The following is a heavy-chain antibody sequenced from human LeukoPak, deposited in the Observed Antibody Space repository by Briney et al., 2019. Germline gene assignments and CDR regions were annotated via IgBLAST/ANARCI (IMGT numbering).Heavy chain of an antibody. V-gene: IGHV4-59*01. J-gene: IGHJ6*03. CDR3: ARGGDGDYGSYYYYYMDV. Sequence: SETLSLTCTVSGGSISSYYWSWIRLPPGKGLEWIGYIYYSGSTNYNPSLKSRVTISVDTSKNQFSLKLSSVTAADTAVYYCARGGDGDYGSYYYYYMDVWGKGTTVTVSS. CDR2: IYYSGST. D-gene: IGHD4-17*01. CDR1: GGSISSYY.